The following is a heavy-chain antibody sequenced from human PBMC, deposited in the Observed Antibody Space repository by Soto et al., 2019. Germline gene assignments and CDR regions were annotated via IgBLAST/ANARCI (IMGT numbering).Heavy chain of an antibody. CDR2: INPSGGTT. CDR1: GYSFTRYT. Sequence: ASVKVSCKASGYSFTRYTVHWVRQAPGQGLEWMAMINPSGGTTYYVQSFEGRVTLTSDTSTSTVFMELSSLRSEDTAVYHCARMKGYGSEYFFDYWGKGTLVTVSS. J-gene: IGHJ4*02. D-gene: IGHD2-15*01. V-gene: IGHV1-46*01. CDR3: ARMKGYGSEYFFDY.